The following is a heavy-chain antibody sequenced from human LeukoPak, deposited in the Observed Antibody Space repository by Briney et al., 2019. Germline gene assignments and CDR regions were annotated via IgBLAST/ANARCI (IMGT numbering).Heavy chain of an antibody. CDR3: TTGVLGLKQLVRP. CDR2: IKSKTDGGTT. V-gene: IGHV3-15*01. CDR1: GFTFSNAW. Sequence: GGSLRLSCATSGFTFSNAWMSWVRQAPGKGLEWVGRIKSKTDGGTTDYAAPVKGRFTISRDDSRNTLYLQMNSLKTEDTAVYYCTTGVLGLKQLVRPWGQGTLVTVSS. J-gene: IGHJ5*02. D-gene: IGHD6-6*01.